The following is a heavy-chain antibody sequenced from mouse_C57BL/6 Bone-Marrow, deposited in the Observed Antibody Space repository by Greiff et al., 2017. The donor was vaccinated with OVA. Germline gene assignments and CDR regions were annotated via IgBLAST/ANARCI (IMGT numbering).Heavy chain of an antibody. V-gene: IGHV1-50*01. D-gene: IGHD2-4*01. CDR3: ASYDYPWYFDV. CDR1: GYTFTSYS. J-gene: IGHJ1*03. CDR2: IDPSDSYT. Sequence: VQLQQPGAELVKPGASVKLSCKASGYTFTSYSMQWVKQRPGQGLEWIAEIDPSDSYTNYNQKFKGKATFTADTSSSTPSLQLSSLTAEDSAGYYCASYDYPWYFDVWGTGTTVTVS.